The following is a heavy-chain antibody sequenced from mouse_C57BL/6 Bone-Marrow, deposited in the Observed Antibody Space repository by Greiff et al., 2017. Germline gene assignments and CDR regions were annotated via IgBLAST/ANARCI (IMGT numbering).Heavy chain of an antibody. Sequence: EVKLVESGGDLVKPGGSLKLSCAASGFTFSSYGMSWVRQTPDKRLEWVATISSGGSYTYYPDSVKGRFTISRDNAKNTLYLQMSSLKSEDTAMYYCERRAYYSNYWFAYWGQGTLVTVSA. J-gene: IGHJ3*01. V-gene: IGHV5-6*02. D-gene: IGHD2-5*01. CDR1: GFTFSSYG. CDR3: ERRAYYSNYWFAY. CDR2: ISSGGSYT.